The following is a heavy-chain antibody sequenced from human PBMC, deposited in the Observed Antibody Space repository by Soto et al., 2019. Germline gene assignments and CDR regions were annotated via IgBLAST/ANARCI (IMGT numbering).Heavy chain of an antibody. CDR3: ARGVTAGVDY. CDR1: GYSFTMLD. CDR2: MQPSSGRT. J-gene: IGHJ4*02. Sequence: ASVKVSCKASGYSFTMLDINCVRQTTGQGLEWMGWMQPSSGRTGYAQKFQGRVTMTRDTSINTAYMELSSLTSDDMAFYYCARGVTAGVDYWGQGTLVTVSS. D-gene: IGHD1-26*01. V-gene: IGHV1-8*01.